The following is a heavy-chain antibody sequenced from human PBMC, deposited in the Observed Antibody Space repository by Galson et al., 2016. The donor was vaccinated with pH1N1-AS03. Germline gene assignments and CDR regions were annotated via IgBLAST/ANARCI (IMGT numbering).Heavy chain of an antibody. CDR2: IIPIFGTS. CDR1: GGTFISYV. CDR3: VRGEVWSGDLPLYNHYDMDV. D-gene: IGHD3-10*01. Sequence: SVKVSCKASGGTFISYVISWVRQAPGQGLEWMGEIIPIFGTSDYAQRFQGRVTITADESTSTAYMELSSLRSDDTAVYYCVRGEVWSGDLPLYNHYDMDVWGQGTTVTVSS. V-gene: IGHV1-69*13. J-gene: IGHJ6*02.